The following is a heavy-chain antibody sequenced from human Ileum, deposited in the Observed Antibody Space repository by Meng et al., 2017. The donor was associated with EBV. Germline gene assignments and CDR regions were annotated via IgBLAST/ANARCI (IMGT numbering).Heavy chain of an antibody. CDR1: GYTFTSYG. V-gene: IGHV1-18*01. J-gene: IGHJ5*02. CDR3: AREYPGQFDP. CDR2: ISAYNGNT. Sequence: VHVVQLELEVKTHGSTVKVSCNAFGYTFTSYGISWVRQAPGQGLEWMGWISAYNGNTNYAQKLQGRVTMTTDTSTSTAYMELRSLRSDDTAVYYCAREYPGQFDPWGQGTLVTVSS.